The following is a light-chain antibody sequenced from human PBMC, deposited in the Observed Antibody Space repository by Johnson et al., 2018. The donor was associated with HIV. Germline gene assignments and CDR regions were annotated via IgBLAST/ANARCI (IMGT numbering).Light chain of an antibody. CDR3: GTWDSSLSALYV. Sequence: QPVLTQPPSVSAAPRQKVTISCSGSSSNIGNNYVSWYQQLPGTAPKLLIYENNKRPSGIPDRFSGSKSGTSATLDITGLQPGDEADYYCGTWDSSLSALYVFGTGTKVTVL. V-gene: IGLV1-51*01. CDR1: SSNIGNNY. CDR2: ENN. J-gene: IGLJ1*01.